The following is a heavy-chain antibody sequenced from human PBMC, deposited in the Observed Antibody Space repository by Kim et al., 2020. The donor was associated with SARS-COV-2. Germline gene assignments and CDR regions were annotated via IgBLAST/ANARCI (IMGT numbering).Heavy chain of an antibody. CDR3: AKNGGYSGYDLDY. J-gene: IGHJ4*02. D-gene: IGHD5-12*01. Sequence: YADSVKGRFTISRDNAKNSLYLQMNSLRAEDTALYYCAKNGGYSGYDLDYWGQGTLVTVSS. V-gene: IGHV3-9*01.